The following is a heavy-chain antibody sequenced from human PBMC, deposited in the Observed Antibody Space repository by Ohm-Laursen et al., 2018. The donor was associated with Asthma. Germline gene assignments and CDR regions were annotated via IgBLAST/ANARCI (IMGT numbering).Heavy chain of an antibody. D-gene: IGHD5-12*01. Sequence: TLSLTCNVSGAAINRSDWWSWVRQPPGKGLQWIGEIFHSGSTNYNPSLMGRLTTSVDKSKNHFSLRLTSVTAADTAIYYCARGVDYFDYWGQGILVTVSS. J-gene: IGHJ4*02. V-gene: IGHV4-4*02. CDR1: GAAINRSDW. CDR2: IFHSGST. CDR3: ARGVDYFDY.